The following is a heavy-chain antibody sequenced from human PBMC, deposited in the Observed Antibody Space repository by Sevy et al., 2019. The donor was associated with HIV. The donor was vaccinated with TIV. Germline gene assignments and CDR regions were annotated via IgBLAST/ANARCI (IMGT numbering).Heavy chain of an antibody. V-gene: IGHV1-69*13. CDR1: GGTFSSYA. CDR3: ASCIAAAGTIWNWFDP. CDR2: IIPIFGTA. Sequence: ASVKVSCKASGGTFSSYAISWVRQAPGQGLEWMGGIIPIFGTANYAQKFQGRVTITADESTNTAYMELSSLRSEDTAVYYCASCIAAAGTIWNWFDPWGQGTLVTVSS. D-gene: IGHD6-13*01. J-gene: IGHJ5*02.